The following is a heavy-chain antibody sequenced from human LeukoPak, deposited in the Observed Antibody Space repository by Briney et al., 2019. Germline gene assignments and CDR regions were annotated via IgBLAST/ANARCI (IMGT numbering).Heavy chain of an antibody. CDR2: ISAYNGNT. J-gene: IGHJ6*02. CDR1: GYTFTSYG. CDR3: ARDILIVGATYDYYYGMDV. V-gene: IGHV1-18*01. D-gene: IGHD1-26*01. Sequence: GASVKVSCKASGYTFTSYGISWVRQAPGQGLEWMGWISAYNGNTNYAQKLQGRVTMTTDTSTSTAYMELRSLRSDDTAVYYCARDILIVGATYDYYYGMDVWGQGTTVTVSS.